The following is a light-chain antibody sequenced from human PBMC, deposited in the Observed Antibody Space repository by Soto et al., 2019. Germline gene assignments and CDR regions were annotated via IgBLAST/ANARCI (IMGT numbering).Light chain of an antibody. CDR3: QQLSSYPVT. CDR1: QSISSY. CDR2: DAS. J-gene: IGKJ4*01. V-gene: IGKV3-11*01. Sequence: EIVLTQSPATLSLSPGERATLSCRASQSISSYLAWYQQKPGHAPRLLIYDASTRITGVTSRFSGSGSGTDFTLTSSRLEHDDFAEYYCQQLSSYPVTFGGGTKVEIK.